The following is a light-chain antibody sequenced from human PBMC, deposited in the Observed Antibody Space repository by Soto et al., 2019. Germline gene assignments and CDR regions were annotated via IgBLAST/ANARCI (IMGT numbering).Light chain of an antibody. Sequence: QSVLTQPPSVSGAPGQRVTISCTGSSSNIGAGYDVHWYQQLPGTAPKLLIYGNSNRPSGVPDRFSGSKSGTSASLAITGGQAEDEADYYCQSSDTSRSGSVFGGGTKLTVL. CDR3: QSSDTSRSGSV. J-gene: IGLJ2*01. V-gene: IGLV1-40*01. CDR1: SSNIGAGYD. CDR2: GNS.